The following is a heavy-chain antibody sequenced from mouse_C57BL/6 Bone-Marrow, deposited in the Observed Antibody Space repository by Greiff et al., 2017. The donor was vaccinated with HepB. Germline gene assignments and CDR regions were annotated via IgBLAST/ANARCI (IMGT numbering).Heavy chain of an antibody. J-gene: IGHJ2*01. CDR1: GFNIKDDY. D-gene: IGHD1-1*01. V-gene: IGHV14-4*01. CDR2: IYPENGDT. CDR3: TVVYYYGSDSFDY. Sequence: VQLQQSGAELVRPGASVKLSCTASGFNIKDDYMHWVKQRPEQGLEWIGWIYPENGDTENASKFQGKATITADTTSNTAYLQLSSLTSEATTVFYCTVVYYYGSDSFDYWGQGTTLTVSS.